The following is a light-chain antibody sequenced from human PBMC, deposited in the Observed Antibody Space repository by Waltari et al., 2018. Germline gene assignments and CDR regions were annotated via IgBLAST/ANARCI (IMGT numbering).Light chain of an antibody. J-gene: IGKJ1*01. CDR3: QHQARLPAT. CDR2: GAS. V-gene: IGKV3-20*01. Sequence: IVLTQSPGTLSLSPGGRATLSCRASQTIGNYLPWYQQKPGQAPRLLIYGASSRAAGIPDRFSGSGSGGDCSLTTSRREPEDFAVYDCQHQARLPATFGQGTKV. CDR1: QTIGNY.